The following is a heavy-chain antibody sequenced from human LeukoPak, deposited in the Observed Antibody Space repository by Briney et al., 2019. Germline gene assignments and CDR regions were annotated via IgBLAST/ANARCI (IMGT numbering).Heavy chain of an antibody. D-gene: IGHD2-21*01. CDR2: IFYSGST. V-gene: IGHV4-39*07. Sequence: SETLSPTCTVSSGSISTSNYYWGWVRQPPGKALEWIGNIFYSGSTYYSPSLKSRVTISVDTSKNQFSLKLSSVTAADTAVYYCARYSSVPDAFDIWGQGTMVTVSS. J-gene: IGHJ3*02. CDR3: ARYSSVPDAFDI. CDR1: SGSISTSNYY.